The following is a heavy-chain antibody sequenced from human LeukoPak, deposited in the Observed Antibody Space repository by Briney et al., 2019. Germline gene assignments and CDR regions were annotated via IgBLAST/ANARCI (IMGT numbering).Heavy chain of an antibody. CDR3: ASSSVLTGYYGYFDY. V-gene: IGHV4-59*01. CDR1: GGSISSYY. J-gene: IGHJ4*02. CDR2: IYYSGST. D-gene: IGHD3-9*01. Sequence: SETLSLTCTVSGGSISSYYWSWLRQPPGKGLEWLGYIYYSGSTNYNPSLKSRVTISVDTSKNQFSLKLSSVTAADTAVYYCASSSVLTGYYGYFDYWGQGTLVTVSS.